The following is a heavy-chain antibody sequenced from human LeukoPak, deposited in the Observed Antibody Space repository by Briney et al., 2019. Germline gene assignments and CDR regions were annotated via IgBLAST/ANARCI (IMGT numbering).Heavy chain of an antibody. CDR2: INHSGST. J-gene: IGHJ4*02. CDR1: GGSFSGYY. D-gene: IGHD2-2*01. CDR3: ARGLGSYCSSTSCVPFDY. Sequence: SETLSLTCAVYGGSFSGYYWSWIRQPPGKGLEWIGEINHSGSTNYNPSLKSRVTISVDTSKNQFSLKLSSVTAADTAVYYCARGLGSYCSSTSCVPFDYWGQGTLVTVSS. V-gene: IGHV4-34*01.